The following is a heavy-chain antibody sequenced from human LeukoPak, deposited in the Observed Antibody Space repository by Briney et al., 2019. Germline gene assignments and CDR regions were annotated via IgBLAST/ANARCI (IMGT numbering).Heavy chain of an antibody. J-gene: IGHJ4*02. D-gene: IGHD5-24*01. CDR2: IGISGNT. CDR1: GFTFSSHS. CDR3: ASEIRPNDY. V-gene: IGHV3-23*01. Sequence: GGSLRLSCAASGFTFSSHSLGWVRQAPGKGLEWVSSIGISGNTYYADSVKGRFTISRDNSKDTLFLQLNSLRVEDTAVYYCASEIRPNDYWGQGTLVTVSS.